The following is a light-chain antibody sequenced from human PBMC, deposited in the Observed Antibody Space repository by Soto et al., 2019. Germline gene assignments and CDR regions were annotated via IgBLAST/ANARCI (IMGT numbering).Light chain of an antibody. J-gene: IGKJ4*01. Sequence: EIVLTQSPGTLSLSPGERATLSCRASQSVSSNFLAWYQEKPGQAPRLLIYDASSRATGIPDRFSGSGSGTDFTLTISRLEPEDFAVYYCRQYGRSLEFAFGGGTKVDIK. V-gene: IGKV3-20*01. CDR3: RQYGRSLEFA. CDR1: QSVSSNF. CDR2: DAS.